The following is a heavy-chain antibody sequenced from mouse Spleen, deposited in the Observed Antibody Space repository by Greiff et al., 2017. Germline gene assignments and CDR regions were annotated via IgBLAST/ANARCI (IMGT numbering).Heavy chain of an antibody. D-gene: IGHD2-4*01. CDR2: ISYDGSN. CDR3: ARGGYDYDRAFAY. V-gene: IGHV3-6*01. J-gene: IGHJ3*01. Sequence: EVQLQQSGPGLVKPSQSLSLTCSVTGYSITSGYYWNWIRQFPGNKLEWMGYISYDGSNNYNPSLKNRISITRDTSKNQFFLKLNSVTTEDTATYYCARGGYDYDRAFAYWGQGTLATVSA. CDR1: GYSITSGYY.